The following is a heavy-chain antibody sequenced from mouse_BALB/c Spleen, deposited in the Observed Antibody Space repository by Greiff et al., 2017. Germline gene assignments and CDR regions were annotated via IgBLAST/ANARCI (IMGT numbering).Heavy chain of an antibody. CDR3: ARYYYYGSSYYFDY. CDR1: GFTFSSFG. V-gene: IGHV5-17*02. Sequence: EVKLMESGGGLVQPGGSRKLSCAASGFTFSSFGMHWVRQAPEKGLEWVAYISSGSSTIYYADTVKGRFTISRDNPKNTLFLQMTSLRSEDTAMYYCARYYYYGSSYYFDYWGQGTTLTVSS. D-gene: IGHD1-1*01. J-gene: IGHJ2*01. CDR2: ISSGSSTI.